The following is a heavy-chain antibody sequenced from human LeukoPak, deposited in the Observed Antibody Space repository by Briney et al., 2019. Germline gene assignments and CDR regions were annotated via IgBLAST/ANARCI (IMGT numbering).Heavy chain of an antibody. J-gene: IGHJ4*02. D-gene: IGHD3-16*01. CDR2: ISYDGSNK. Sequence: PGGSLRLSCAASGFTFSSYGMHWVRRAPGKGLEWVAVISYDGSNKYYADSVKGRFTISRDNSKNTLYLQMNSLRAEDTAVYYCPVGDYFDYWGQGTLVTVSS. CDR1: GFTFSSYG. V-gene: IGHV3-30*03. CDR3: PVGDYFDY.